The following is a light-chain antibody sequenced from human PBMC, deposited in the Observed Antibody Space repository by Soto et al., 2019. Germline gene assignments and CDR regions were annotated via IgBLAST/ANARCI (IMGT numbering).Light chain of an antibody. J-gene: IGKJ5*01. CDR3: QQRSNWPPIT. CDR2: DAS. CDR1: QRVKTF. V-gene: IGKV3-11*01. Sequence: ESVLTQSPAPLSLSPGERATLSCRASQRVKTFLFWYQQRPGQAPRLLIHDASHRAAGIPARFSGSGFGTDFTLTISSLEPEDAAVYYCQQRSNWPPITFGQGTRLEI.